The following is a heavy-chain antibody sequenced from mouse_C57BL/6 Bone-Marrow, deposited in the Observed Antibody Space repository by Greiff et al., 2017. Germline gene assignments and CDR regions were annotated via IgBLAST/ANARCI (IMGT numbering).Heavy chain of an antibody. Sequence: EVKLVESGPGLAKPSQTLSLTCSVTGYSITSDYWNWIRKFPGNKLEYMGYISYSGSTYYNPSLKSRISITRDTSKNQYYLQLNSVTTEDTATYCCAGYSNCVSWFAYWGQGTLVTVSA. CDR2: ISYSGST. J-gene: IGHJ3*01. CDR1: GYSITSDY. CDR3: AGYSNCVSWFAY. D-gene: IGHD2-5*01. V-gene: IGHV3-8*01.